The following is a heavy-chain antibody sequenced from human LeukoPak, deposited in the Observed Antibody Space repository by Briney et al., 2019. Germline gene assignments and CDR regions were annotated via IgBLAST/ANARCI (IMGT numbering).Heavy chain of an antibody. Sequence: GGPLTLPCSASGFPFSPYWMSWVRQATGKALEWVANIKEGGSEKNYADSVKGRFTISRDNAKNSLYLQMNSLRAEDTAGYYCARGYTCGYWGQGTLVSVSS. J-gene: IGHJ4*02. D-gene: IGHD5-18*01. CDR3: ARGYTCGY. CDR1: GFPFSPYW. CDR2: IKEGGSEK. V-gene: IGHV3-7*04.